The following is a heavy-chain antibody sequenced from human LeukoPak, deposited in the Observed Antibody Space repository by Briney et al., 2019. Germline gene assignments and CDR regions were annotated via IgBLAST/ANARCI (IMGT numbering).Heavy chain of an antibody. J-gene: IGHJ4*02. V-gene: IGHV5-51*01. CDR3: ARLAPGDYDILTGYSRYYFDY. CDR2: IYPGDSDT. Sequence: GGPLQISCKGSGYRFTSYWIGWVRKMPGKGLEWMGIIYPGDSDTRYSPSFQGQVTISADKSISTAYLQWSSLKASDTAMYYCARLAPGDYDILTGYSRYYFDYWGQGTLVTVSS. D-gene: IGHD3-9*01. CDR1: GYRFTSYW.